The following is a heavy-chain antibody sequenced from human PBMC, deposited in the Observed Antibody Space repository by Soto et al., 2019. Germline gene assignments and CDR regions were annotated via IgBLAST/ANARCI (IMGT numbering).Heavy chain of an antibody. CDR1: GFTFSSYS. V-gene: IGHV3-21*01. Sequence: PGGPLRLSCSASGFTFSSYSMNWVRQAPGKGLEWVSSISSSSSYIYYADSVKGRFTISRDNAKNSLYLQMNSLRAEDTAVYYCAASYDFWSGYSFHTYYYYYYGMDVWGQGTTVTVSS. J-gene: IGHJ6*02. D-gene: IGHD3-3*01. CDR2: ISSSSSYI. CDR3: AASYDFWSGYSFHTYYYYYYGMDV.